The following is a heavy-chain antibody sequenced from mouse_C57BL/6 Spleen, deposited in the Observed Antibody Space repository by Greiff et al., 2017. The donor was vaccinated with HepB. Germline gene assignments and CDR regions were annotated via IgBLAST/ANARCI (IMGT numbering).Heavy chain of an antibody. CDR2: ISSGSSTI. CDR1: GFTFSDYG. V-gene: IGHV5-17*01. D-gene: IGHD1-1*01. Sequence: DVKLVESGGGLVKPGGSLKLSCAASGFTFSDYGMHWVRQAPEKGLEWVAYISSGSSTIYYADTVKGRFTISRDNAKNTLFLQMTSLRSEDTAMYYCARGGYYYGSSYDYAMDYWGQGTSVTVSS. J-gene: IGHJ4*01. CDR3: ARGGYYYGSSYDYAMDY.